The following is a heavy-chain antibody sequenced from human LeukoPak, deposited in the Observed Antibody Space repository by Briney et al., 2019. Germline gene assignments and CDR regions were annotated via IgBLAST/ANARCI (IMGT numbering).Heavy chain of an antibody. J-gene: IGHJ4*02. CDR3: ARVGYYDVLTGYCDY. CDR2: ISAYNGDT. V-gene: IGHV1-18*01. Sequence: ASVKVSCKASGYIFPAYGISWVRQAPGQGLEWMGWISAYNGDTDYAQNLQGRFTMTTDTSTSTAYMELRSLRSDDTAVYYCARVGYYDVLTGYCDYWGQGTLVTVSS. D-gene: IGHD3-9*01. CDR1: GYIFPAYG.